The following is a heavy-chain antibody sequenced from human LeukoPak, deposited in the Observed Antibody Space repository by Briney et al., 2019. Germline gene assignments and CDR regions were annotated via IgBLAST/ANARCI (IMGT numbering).Heavy chain of an antibody. CDR2: ISWNSGSI. V-gene: IGHV3-9*01. CDR1: GFTFDDYA. Sequence: GRSLRLSCAASGFTFDDYAMHWVRQAPGKGLEWVSGISWNSGSIGYADSVKGRFTISRDNAKNSLYLQMNSLRAEDTALYYCAKAPGSSIAASYYFDYWGQGPLVTVSS. D-gene: IGHD6-6*01. J-gene: IGHJ4*02. CDR3: AKAPGSSIAASYYFDY.